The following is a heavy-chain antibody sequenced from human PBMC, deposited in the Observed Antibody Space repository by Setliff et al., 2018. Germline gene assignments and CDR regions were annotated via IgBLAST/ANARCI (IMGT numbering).Heavy chain of an antibody. V-gene: IGHV4-39*07. D-gene: IGHD3-3*01. CDR2: IYYSGST. CDR3: ARERMYYNFWSGYSDY. CDR1: GGSISSSSYY. J-gene: IGHJ4*02. Sequence: SETLSLTCTVSGGSISSSSYYWGWIRQPPGKGLEWIGSIYYSGSTYYNPSLKSRVTISVDTSKNQFSLKLSPVAAADTAVYYCARERMYYNFWSGYSDYWGQGTLVTSPQ.